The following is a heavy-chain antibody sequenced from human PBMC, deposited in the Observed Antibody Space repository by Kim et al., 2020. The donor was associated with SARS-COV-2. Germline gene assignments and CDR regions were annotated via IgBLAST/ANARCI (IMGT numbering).Heavy chain of an antibody. CDR2: ISWNSGSI. D-gene: IGHD5-18*01. J-gene: IGHJ4*02. CDR3: AKGAGMDTAMGSDY. CDR1: GFTFDDYA. Sequence: GGSLRLSCAASGFTFDDYAMHWVRQAPGKGLEWVSGISWNSGSIGYADSVKGRFTISRDNAKNSLYLQMNSLRAEDTALYYCAKGAGMDTAMGSDYWGQGTLVTVSS. V-gene: IGHV3-9*01.